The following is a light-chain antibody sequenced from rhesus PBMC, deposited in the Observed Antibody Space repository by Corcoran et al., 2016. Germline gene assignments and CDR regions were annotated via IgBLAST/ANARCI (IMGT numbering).Light chain of an antibody. J-gene: IGLJ1*01. V-gene: IGLV2-13*03. Sequence: QAAPTQSPSVSGSPGQSVTISCTGTSSDIGVYNRVSWYQQYPGKAPKFLIYEVRKRPSGVSDRFSGSKSGNTASLTISGLQAEDEADYYCHSYASSGTYIFGSGTRLTVL. CDR1: SSDIGVYNR. CDR3: HSYASSGTYI. CDR2: EVR.